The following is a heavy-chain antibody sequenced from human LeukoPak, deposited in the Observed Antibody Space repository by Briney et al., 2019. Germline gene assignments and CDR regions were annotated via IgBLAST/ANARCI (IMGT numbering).Heavy chain of an antibody. Sequence: NPSETLSLTCTVSGDSISSYYWSWIRQPPGKGLEWIGYIYYSGSTNYNPSLKSRVTISVDTSKNQFSLKLSSVTAADTAMYYCARVYCTNGVCYNSRGWFDPWGQGTLVTVSS. D-gene: IGHD2-8*01. V-gene: IGHV4-59*01. J-gene: IGHJ5*02. CDR3: ARVYCTNGVCYNSRGWFDP. CDR1: GDSISSYY. CDR2: IYYSGST.